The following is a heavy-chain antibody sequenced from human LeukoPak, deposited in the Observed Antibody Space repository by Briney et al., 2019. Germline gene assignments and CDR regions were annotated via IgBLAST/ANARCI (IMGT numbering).Heavy chain of an antibody. V-gene: IGHV3-20*04. J-gene: IGHJ6*03. CDR1: GFTFDDYG. CDR3: ARDGRGSYCDYYYMDV. Sequence: GGSLRLSCAASGFTFDDYGMSWVRQAPGKGLEWVSGINWNGGSTGYADSVKGRFTISRDNAKNSLYLQMNSLRAEDTALYYCARDGRGSYCDYYYMDVWGKGTTVTVSS. D-gene: IGHD1-26*01. CDR2: INWNGGST.